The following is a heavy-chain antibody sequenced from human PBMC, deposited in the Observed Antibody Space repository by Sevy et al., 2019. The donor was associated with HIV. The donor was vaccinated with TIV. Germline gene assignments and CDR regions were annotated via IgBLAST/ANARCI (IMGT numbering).Heavy chain of an antibody. Sequence: GGSLILSCAASGFTFSSYWMSWVRQAPGKVLEWVANIKQDGSEKYYVDSVKGRFTISRDNAKNSLYLQMNSLRAEDTAVYYCAREAHYYDSSGYYRNAFDIWGQGTMVTVSS. CDR1: GFTFSSYW. V-gene: IGHV3-7*01. CDR3: AREAHYYDSSGYYRNAFDI. CDR2: IKQDGSEK. D-gene: IGHD3-22*01. J-gene: IGHJ3*02.